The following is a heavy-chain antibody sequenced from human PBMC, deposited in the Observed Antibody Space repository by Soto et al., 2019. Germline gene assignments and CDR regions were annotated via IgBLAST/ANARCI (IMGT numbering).Heavy chain of an antibody. CDR1: GFTFSSYG. Sequence: QVQLVESGGGVVQPGRSLRLSCAASGFTFSSYGMHWVRQAPGKGLEWVAVISYDGSNKYYADSVKGRFTISRDNSKNTLYLQMNSLRAEDTAVYYCAKDSCPQNYYYYYGMDVWGQGTTVTVSS. CDR3: AKDSCPQNYYYYYGMDV. J-gene: IGHJ6*02. CDR2: ISYDGSNK. V-gene: IGHV3-30*18.